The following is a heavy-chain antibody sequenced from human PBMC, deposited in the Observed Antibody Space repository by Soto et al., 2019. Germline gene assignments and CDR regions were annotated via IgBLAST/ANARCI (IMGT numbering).Heavy chain of an antibody. CDR3: AHSRCGGDCLQSYSSHYSYGMDV. J-gene: IGHJ6*02. Sequence: QITLKESGPTLVRPTQTLTLTCTFSGFSLSTSGVGVGWIRQPPGKALEWLALIYWDDDKRYSPSLKSRLTITKDTSNSHVVLTRTNMDPVDTATYYCAHSRCGGDCLQSYSSHYSYGMDVWGQGTTVTVSS. CDR1: GFSLSTSGVG. D-gene: IGHD2-21*02. CDR2: IYWDDDK. V-gene: IGHV2-5*02.